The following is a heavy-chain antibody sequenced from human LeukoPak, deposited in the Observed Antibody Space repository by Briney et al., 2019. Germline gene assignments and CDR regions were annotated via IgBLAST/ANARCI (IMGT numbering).Heavy chain of an antibody. V-gene: IGHV4-59*01. J-gene: IGHJ3*02. CDR2: IYYSGST. CDR1: GGSISSYY. Sequence: PSETLSLTCTVSGGSISSYYWSWIRQPPGKGLEWIGYIYYSGSTNYNPSLKSRVTISVDTSKNQFSLKLSSVTAADTAVYYCGRDRAVWDDAFDIWGQGTMVTVSS. CDR3: GRDRAVWDDAFDI. D-gene: IGHD3-10*01.